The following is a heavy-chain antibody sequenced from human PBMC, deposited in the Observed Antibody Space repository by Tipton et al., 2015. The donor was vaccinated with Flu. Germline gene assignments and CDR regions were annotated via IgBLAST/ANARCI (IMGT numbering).Heavy chain of an antibody. CDR3: AGYRPGAPPL. Sequence: GLVKPSETLSLTCSVSGGSIDNYYWSRIRQPAGKGLEWIGRIFSSGSTFYNPSLKNRVSMSVDTSRKQFSLKLSSVTAADTAVYYCAGYRPGAPPLWGQGTLVTVSS. V-gene: IGHV4-4*07. CDR2: IFSSGST. CDR1: GGSIDNYY. D-gene: IGHD3-16*02. J-gene: IGHJ4*02.